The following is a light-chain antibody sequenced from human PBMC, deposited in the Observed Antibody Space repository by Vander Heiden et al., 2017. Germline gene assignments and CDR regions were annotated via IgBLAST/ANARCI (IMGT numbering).Light chain of an antibody. CDR3: QQCDDLPYT. J-gene: IGKJ2*01. CDR2: DAS. V-gene: IGKV1-33*01. Sequence: DIQMTQSPSSLSASVGDRVTITCQASQDIIDYLNWYQQKPGQAPKLLIYDASHWETGVPSRFSGSGSGTDLTFTISSLQPEDVATYYCQQCDDLPYTFGQGTKLQIK. CDR1: QDIIDY.